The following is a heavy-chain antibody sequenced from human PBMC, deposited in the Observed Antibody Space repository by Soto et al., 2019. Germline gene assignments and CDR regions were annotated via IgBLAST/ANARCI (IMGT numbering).Heavy chain of an antibody. J-gene: IGHJ2*01. V-gene: IGHV1-69*13. Sequence: SVKVSCKASGGTFSSYAISWVRQAPGQGLEWMGGIIPIFGTANYAQKFQGRVTITADESTSTAYMELSSLRSEDTAVYYCARGDQIPVTLDLWGRGTLVTVSS. CDR3: ARGDQIPVTLDL. CDR1: GGTFSSYA. CDR2: IIPIFGTA.